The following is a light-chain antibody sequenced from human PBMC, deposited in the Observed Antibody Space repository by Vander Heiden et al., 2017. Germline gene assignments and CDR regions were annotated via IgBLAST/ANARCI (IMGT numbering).Light chain of an antibody. V-gene: IGLV2-14*03. Sequence: QSALTQPASVSGSPGQSITISCTGTSSDVGGYNYVSWYQQHPGKVPKLMIYDVSNRPSGVSNRFSGSKSGNTASLTVSGLQAEDEAVYYCSSDTSSNTVVFGGGTKLTVL. CDR1: SSDVGGYNY. CDR2: DVS. J-gene: IGLJ2*01. CDR3: SSDTSSNTVV.